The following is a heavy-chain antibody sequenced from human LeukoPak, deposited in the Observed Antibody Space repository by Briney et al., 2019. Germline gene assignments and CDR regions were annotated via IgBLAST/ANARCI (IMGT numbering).Heavy chain of an antibody. CDR3: AKDGLYYDGSAHVYYFDY. CDR1: GFTFSGYA. CDR2: ITGSGDYT. D-gene: IGHD3-22*01. V-gene: IGHV3-23*01. Sequence: GGSLRLSCAASGFTFSGYAMTWVRQAPGKGLEWVSSITGSGDYTYYIDSVKGRFTISRDNSKNILYLQMNCLRGEDTALYYCAKDGLYYDGSAHVYYFDYWGQGTLVAVSS. J-gene: IGHJ4*02.